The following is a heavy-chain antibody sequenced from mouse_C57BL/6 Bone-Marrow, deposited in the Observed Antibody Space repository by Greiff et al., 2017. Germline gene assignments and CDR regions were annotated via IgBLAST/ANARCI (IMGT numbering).Heavy chain of an antibody. J-gene: IGHJ2*01. CDR1: GYTFTSYW. V-gene: IGHV1-55*01. Sequence: QVQLQQPGAELVKPGASVKMSCKASGYTFTSYWINWVKQRPGQGLEWIGDIYPGSGSTNYNEKFKSKATLTVDTSSSTAYMQLSSLTSEDSAVFYCARFPSLYGNNYFDDWGQGTTLTVSS. CDR3: ARFPSLYGNNYFDD. D-gene: IGHD1-1*01. CDR2: IYPGSGST.